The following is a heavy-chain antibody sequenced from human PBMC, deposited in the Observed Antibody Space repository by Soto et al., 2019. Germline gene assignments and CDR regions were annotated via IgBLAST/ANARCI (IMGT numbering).Heavy chain of an antibody. J-gene: IGHJ5*02. D-gene: IGHD6-13*01. CDR3: AVLETGIAS. V-gene: IGHV1-2*02. CDR2: IDTTRGDT. Sequence: QVHLVQSGAEVKKPGASVKVSCKASGYTFTVYYMHWVRQAPGQGLEWVGWIDTTRGDTKSAQKFQGRVTMTRDTSIRTAYMELNRLTSDDKAVYYCAVLETGIASWGQGTLVNVSS. CDR1: GYTFTVYY.